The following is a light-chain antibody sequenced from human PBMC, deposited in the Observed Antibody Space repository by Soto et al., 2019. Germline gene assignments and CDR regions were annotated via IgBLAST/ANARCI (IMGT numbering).Light chain of an antibody. V-gene: IGKV1-5*03. CDR3: QQYNSYPYT. Sequence: DLQMTQSPSTLSASVGDRVTISCRASQGLSHWLAWYQQKPGKAPKVLIYMASNLQSGVPSRFSGSGPETEFTLTINSLQPEDVATYYCQQYNSYPYTFGQGTKVEIK. J-gene: IGKJ2*01. CDR2: MAS. CDR1: QGLSHW.